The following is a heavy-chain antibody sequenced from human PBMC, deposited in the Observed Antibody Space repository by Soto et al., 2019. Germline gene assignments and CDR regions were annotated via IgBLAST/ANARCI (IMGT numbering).Heavy chain of an antibody. D-gene: IGHD6-13*01. J-gene: IGHJ4*02. CDR3: AKEVAAVGTPLFDY. CDR2: VRESGRST. CDR1: GFTFTNYA. V-gene: IGHV3-23*01. Sequence: GGSLRLSCTASGFTFTNYAMSWVRQAPGKGLQWVAGVRESGRSTFYADSVKGRFTISRDNSKNTLYLQVNSLRAEDTAVYYCAKEVAAVGTPLFDYWGQGTLVTVSS.